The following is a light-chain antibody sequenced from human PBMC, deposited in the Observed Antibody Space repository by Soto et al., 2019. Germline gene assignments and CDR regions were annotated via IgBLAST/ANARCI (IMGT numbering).Light chain of an antibody. V-gene: IGKV1-6*01. CDR1: QDIAIY. Sequence: AIQLTQSPSSLSASVGDRVTITCRASQDIAIYLAWYQQKPGEAPKLLIYAASTLYGGVPSRFSGSGSGTDFALTISSLQPEDFATYYCLHDYNYPYTFGQGTMVDI. CDR3: LHDYNYPYT. J-gene: IGKJ2*01. CDR2: AAS.